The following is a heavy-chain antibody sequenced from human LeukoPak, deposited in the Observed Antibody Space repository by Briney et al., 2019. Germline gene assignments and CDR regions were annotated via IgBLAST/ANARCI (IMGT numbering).Heavy chain of an antibody. CDR2: IKQDGSEK. V-gene: IGHV3-7*01. CDR1: GFTFTSYW. D-gene: IGHD3-10*01. J-gene: IGHJ4*02. Sequence: PGGSLRLSCAASGFTFTSYWMSWVRQAPGKGLEWVANIKQDGSEKYYVDSVKGRFTISRDNAKNSLYLQMNSLRAEDTALYYCASQSYGLFEYWGQGTLVTVSS. CDR3: ASQSYGLFEY.